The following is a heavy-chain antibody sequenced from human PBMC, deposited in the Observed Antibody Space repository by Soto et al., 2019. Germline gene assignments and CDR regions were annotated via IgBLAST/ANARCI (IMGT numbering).Heavy chain of an antibody. J-gene: IGHJ4*02. V-gene: IGHV3-23*01. CDR2: ISGSGATA. Sequence: PWGCLRLSCASSGFTFSSSAMSWARKTPGKGLEWVSAISGSGATAYYADSVKGRFTISRDTSKNTLYLQMNSLRDEDTAVYYCAKENDFWSSVCAYWGQGTLVTVSS. CDR3: AKENDFWSSVCAY. CDR1: GFTFSSSA. D-gene: IGHD3-3*01.